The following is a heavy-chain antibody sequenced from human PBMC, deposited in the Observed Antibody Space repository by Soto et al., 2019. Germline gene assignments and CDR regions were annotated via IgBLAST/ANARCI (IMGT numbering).Heavy chain of an antibody. CDR2: ISGSGGST. D-gene: IGHD3-10*01. CDR1: GFTFSSYA. V-gene: IGHV3-23*01. CDR3: AKVGELLWFGELLDYYYYGMDV. Sequence: HPGGSLRLSCAASGFTFSSYAMSWVRQAPGKGLEWVSAISGSGGSTYYADSVKGRFTISRDNSKNTLYLQMNSLRAEDTAVYYCAKVGELLWFGELLDYYYYGMDVWGQGTTVTVSS. J-gene: IGHJ6*02.